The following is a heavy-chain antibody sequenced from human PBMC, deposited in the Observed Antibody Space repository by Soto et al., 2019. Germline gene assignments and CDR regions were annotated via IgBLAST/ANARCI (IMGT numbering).Heavy chain of an antibody. Sequence: QLQLQESGPGLVKPSENLSLTCTVSGGSISNNNYYWGCIRQPPGKGLEWIGSIYYSGSTYYNSSLKSLVTLAVDTSKSQFSLKLSSVTAADTAVYYCARHRNDYGGLYYFDYWGQGTLVTVSS. CDR1: GGSISNNNYY. CDR2: IYYSGST. J-gene: IGHJ4*02. V-gene: IGHV4-39*01. CDR3: ARHRNDYGGLYYFDY. D-gene: IGHD4-17*01.